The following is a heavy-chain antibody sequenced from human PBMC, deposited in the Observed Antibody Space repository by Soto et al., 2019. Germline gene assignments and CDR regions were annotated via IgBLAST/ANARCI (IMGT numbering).Heavy chain of an antibody. D-gene: IGHD5-12*01. CDR2: ISVYNGNT. CDR1: GYTFTSYG. Sequence: ASVKVSCKASGYTFTSYGISWVRQAPGQGLEWMGWISVYNGNTDYAQKFQGRVTMTTDTSTSTAYMELRSLRADDTAVYYCATSYDSGFDPWGQGTLVTVSS. V-gene: IGHV1-18*04. J-gene: IGHJ5*02. CDR3: ATSYDSGFDP.